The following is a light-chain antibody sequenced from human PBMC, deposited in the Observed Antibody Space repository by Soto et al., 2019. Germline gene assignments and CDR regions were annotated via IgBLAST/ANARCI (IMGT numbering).Light chain of an antibody. CDR2: LGS. J-gene: IGKJ1*01. Sequence: DIVMTQSPLSLPVTPGEPASISCRSSQSLLDSYGAQYLDWYLQRPGQSPQLLIYLGSNRASGVPDRFSGTRSGTDFILQISRVEAEDVGIYYCMQARQTPRTFGQGTKVEIK. CDR3: MQARQTPRT. CDR1: QSLLDSYGAQY. V-gene: IGKV2-28*01.